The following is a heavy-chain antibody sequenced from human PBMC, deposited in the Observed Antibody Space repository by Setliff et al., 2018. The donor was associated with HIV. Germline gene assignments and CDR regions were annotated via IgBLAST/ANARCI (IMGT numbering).Heavy chain of an antibody. CDR1: GGSISRGSYY. J-gene: IGHJ5*02. CDR2: IYTSGSI. V-gene: IGHV4-61*02. CDR3: ARVAAGTYGKGDWFDP. D-gene: IGHD3-10*01. Sequence: SETLSLTCTVSGGSISRGSYYWSWIRQPAGKGLEWIGRIYTSGSIHYNPSLKSRVTISVDKSKNQFSLKLTSVTAADTAVYYCARVAAGTYGKGDWFDPWGQGTLVTVSS.